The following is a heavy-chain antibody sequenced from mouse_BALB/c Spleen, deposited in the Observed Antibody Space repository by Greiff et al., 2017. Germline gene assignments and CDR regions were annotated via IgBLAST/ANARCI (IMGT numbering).Heavy chain of an antibody. CDR1: GFSLTSYG. D-gene: IGHD4-1*01. J-gene: IGHJ3*01. CDR2: IWSGGST. CDR3: ASLNWDRFAY. Sequence: VHLVESGPGLVQPSQSLSITCTVSGFSLTSYGVHWVRQSPGKGLEWLGVIWSGGSTDYNAAFISRLSISKDNSKSQVFFKMNSLQANDTAIYYCASLNWDRFAYWGQGTLVTVSA. V-gene: IGHV2-2*02.